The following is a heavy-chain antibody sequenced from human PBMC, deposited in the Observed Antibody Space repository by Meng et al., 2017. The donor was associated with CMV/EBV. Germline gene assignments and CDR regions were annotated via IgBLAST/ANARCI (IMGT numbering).Heavy chain of an antibody. V-gene: IGHV4-59*01. CDR2: VSYSGNT. D-gene: IGHD5-24*01. CDR3: ARDAYNSFDS. J-gene: IGHJ4*02. CDR1: GVSIASFY. Sequence: SETLSFTCSVSGVSIASFYWTWVRQAPGKGLEWIGYVSYSGNTNYNPSFRSRVTISRETSRNQFSLHLTSVTAADTAVYFCARDAYNSFDSWGLGTLVTVSS.